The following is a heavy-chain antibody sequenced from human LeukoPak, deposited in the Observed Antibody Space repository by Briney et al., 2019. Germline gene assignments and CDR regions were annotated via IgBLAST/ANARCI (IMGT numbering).Heavy chain of an antibody. D-gene: IGHD2-2*01. CDR2: IKQDGSEK. CDR3: ARVGYCSSTSCHGFED. V-gene: IGHV3-7*01. CDR1: GFTFSSYW. Sequence: SGGSLRLSCAASGFTFSSYWMSWVRQAPGKGLEWVANIKQDGSEKYYVDSVKGRFTISRDNAKNSLYLQMSSLRAEDTAVYYCARVGYCSSTSCHGFEDWGQGTLVTVSS. J-gene: IGHJ4*02.